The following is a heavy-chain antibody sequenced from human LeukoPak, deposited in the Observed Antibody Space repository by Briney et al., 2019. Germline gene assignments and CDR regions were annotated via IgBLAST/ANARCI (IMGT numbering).Heavy chain of an antibody. Sequence: GGSLRLSCAASGFTFPRYAMSWVRQAPGKSLEWVSGVTGSTESISYADSVKGRFTISRDNSENMLYLQMNSLRAEDTAIYFCAEDRGGHYGSGSYYNTGMDVWGQGTTVTVSS. CDR2: VTGSTESI. J-gene: IGHJ6*02. CDR3: AEDRGGHYGSGSYYNTGMDV. D-gene: IGHD3-10*01. V-gene: IGHV3-23*01. CDR1: GFTFPRYA.